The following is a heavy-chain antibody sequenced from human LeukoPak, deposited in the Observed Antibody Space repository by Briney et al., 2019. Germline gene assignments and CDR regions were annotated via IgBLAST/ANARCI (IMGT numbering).Heavy chain of an antibody. CDR1: GGSFSGYY. D-gene: IGHD2-15*01. Sequence: SETLSLTYAVYGGSFSGYYWSWIRQPPGKGLEWIGEINHSGSTNYNPSLKSRVTISVDTSKNQFSLKLSSVTAADTAVYYCARVVVVVAATHIDYWGQGTLVTVSS. J-gene: IGHJ4*02. CDR3: ARVVVVVAATHIDY. CDR2: INHSGST. V-gene: IGHV4-34*01.